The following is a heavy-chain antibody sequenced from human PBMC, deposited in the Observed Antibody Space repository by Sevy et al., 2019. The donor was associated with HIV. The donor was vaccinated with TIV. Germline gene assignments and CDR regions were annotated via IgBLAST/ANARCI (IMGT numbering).Heavy chain of an antibody. CDR2: IKNENEGGTT. J-gene: IGHJ3*01. CDR1: EFPFSDAW. D-gene: IGHD3-10*01. V-gene: IGHV3-15*01. Sequence: GGSLRLSCAASEFPFSDAWMNWVRQAPGKGLEWVGLIKNENEGGTTDYAAPVKGRFTISRDDSKNTLFLQMSSLKTEDTAFYYCTTDFSSVTTWVRAFDLWGQGTMVTVSS. CDR3: TTDFSSVTTWVRAFDL.